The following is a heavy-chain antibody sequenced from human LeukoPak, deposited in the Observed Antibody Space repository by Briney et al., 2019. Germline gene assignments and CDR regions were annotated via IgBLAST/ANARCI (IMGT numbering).Heavy chain of an antibody. D-gene: IGHD1-26*01. CDR2: VSASGGNT. V-gene: IGHV3-23*01. Sequence: PGGSLRLSCAASGFTFNTYGMSWVRQAPGKGLECVSSVSASGGNTHYADSVKGRFTISRDNSKNTLYLQMNSLSAEDTAVYYCAKGCSGSYCADYWGQGTLVTVSS. CDR3: AKGCSGSYCADY. CDR1: GFTFNTYG. J-gene: IGHJ4*02.